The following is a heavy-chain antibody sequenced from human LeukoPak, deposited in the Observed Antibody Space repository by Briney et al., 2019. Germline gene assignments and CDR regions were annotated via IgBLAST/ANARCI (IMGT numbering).Heavy chain of an antibody. CDR3: AGGRWLQLGYFDY. CDR2: INSDGSST. J-gene: IGHJ4*02. D-gene: IGHD5-24*01. Sequence: GGSLRLSCAASGFTFSNYWMHWFRQAPGKGLVWVSHINSDGSSTTYADSVKGRFTISRDNAKNSLYLQMNSLRAEDTAVYYCAGGRWLQLGYFDYWGQGTLVTVSS. CDR1: GFTFSNYW. V-gene: IGHV3-74*01.